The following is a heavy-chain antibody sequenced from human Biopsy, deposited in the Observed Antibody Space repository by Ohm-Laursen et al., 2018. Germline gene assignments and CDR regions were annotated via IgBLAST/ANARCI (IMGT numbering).Heavy chain of an antibody. D-gene: IGHD3-9*01. CDR3: AKVSPTILSSFDY. CDR2: ITSSGAST. J-gene: IGHJ4*02. Sequence: SLRLSCAASGVTLSGYGVNWVRQAPGKGLEWVSSITSSGASTDFADSVKGRFTISRDNSKNTLYLQMNSLRAEDTAVYYCAKVSPTILSSFDYWGQGTLVTVSS. CDR1: GVTLSGYG. V-gene: IGHV3-23*01.